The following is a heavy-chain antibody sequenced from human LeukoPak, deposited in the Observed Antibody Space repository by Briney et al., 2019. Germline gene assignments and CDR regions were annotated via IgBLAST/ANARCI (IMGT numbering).Heavy chain of an antibody. J-gene: IGHJ5*02. D-gene: IGHD6-13*01. CDR2: INPNTGVK. CDR1: GYTFTANY. CDR3: ARVGAAAGFDP. V-gene: IGHV1-2*06. Sequence: GASVKVSCKASGYTFTANYIHWVRQAPGQGLEWMGRINPNTGVKNYAEKFQGRVTMTRDTSINTAYMELSRLTSDDTAVYRCARVGAAAGFDPWGQGTLVTVSS.